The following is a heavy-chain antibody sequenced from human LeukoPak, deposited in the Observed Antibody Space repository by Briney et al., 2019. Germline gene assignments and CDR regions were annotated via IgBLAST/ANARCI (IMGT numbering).Heavy chain of an antibody. V-gene: IGHV3-7*01. CDR3: ARPGLTAAAGALDGMDV. CDR1: GFTFSVYW. J-gene: IGHJ6*02. D-gene: IGHD6-13*01. Sequence: GSLSLSCAASGFTFSVYWMNWDRQAPGKGLEWVANIRQDGGEKYYGDSVKGRFTISRDNAKNSLFLQMHSLRAEDAAVYYCARPGLTAAAGALDGMDVRGQGTTVTVSS. CDR2: IRQDGGEK.